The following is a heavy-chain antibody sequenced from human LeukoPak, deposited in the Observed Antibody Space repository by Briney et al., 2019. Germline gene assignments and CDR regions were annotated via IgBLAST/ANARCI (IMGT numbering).Heavy chain of an antibody. CDR3: ARVPGIAVAGIAC. Sequence: GGSLRLSCAASGFTFSSYSMNWVRQAPGKGLEWVSSISSTSIYIFYADSVKGRFTISRDNAKNSLYLQMNSLRAGDTAVYYCARVPGIAVAGIACWGQGTLVTVSS. V-gene: IGHV3-21*01. D-gene: IGHD6-19*01. CDR1: GFTFSSYS. J-gene: IGHJ4*02. CDR2: ISSTSIYI.